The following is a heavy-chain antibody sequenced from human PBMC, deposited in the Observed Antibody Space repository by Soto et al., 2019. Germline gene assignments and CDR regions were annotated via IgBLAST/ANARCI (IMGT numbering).Heavy chain of an antibody. V-gene: IGHV1-46*01. Sequence: QVQLVQSGAEVKKPGASVKVSCKASGYIFTNHYIHWVRQAPGQGLEWMGIINPSGGSTNYLQKFQGRVTMSRDTSTSTGYMELSSLRSEDTAVYFCGRADYYDSSGFYYDYWGQGTLVTVSS. J-gene: IGHJ4*02. D-gene: IGHD3-22*01. CDR2: INPSGGST. CDR3: GRADYYDSSGFYYDY. CDR1: GYIFTNHY.